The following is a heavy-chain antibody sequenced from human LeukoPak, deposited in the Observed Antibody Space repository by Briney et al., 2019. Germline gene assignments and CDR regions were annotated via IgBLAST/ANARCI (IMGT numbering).Heavy chain of an antibody. J-gene: IGHJ4*02. CDR3: ARGSNYYGSGSYYVDY. CDR2: IYYSGST. V-gene: IGHV4-59*01. CDR1: GGSISSYY. D-gene: IGHD3-10*01. Sequence: PSETLPLTCTVSGGSISSYYWSWIRQPPGKGLEWIGYIYYSGSTNYNPSLKSRVTISVDTSKNQFSLKLSSVTAADTAVYYCARGSNYYGSGSYYVDYWGQGTLVTVSS.